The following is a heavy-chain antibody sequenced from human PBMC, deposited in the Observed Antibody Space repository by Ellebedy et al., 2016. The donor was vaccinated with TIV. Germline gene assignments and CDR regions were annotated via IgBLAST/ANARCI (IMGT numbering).Heavy chain of an antibody. CDR3: ARHLGDGYHDFDY. CDR1: GGSISSYY. D-gene: IGHD5-24*01. V-gene: IGHV4-59*08. CDR2: IYYSGST. Sequence: SETLSLTCTVSGGSISSYYWSWIRQPPGKGLEWIGYIYYSGSTNYNPSLKSRVTISVDTSKNQFSLKLSSVTAADAAVYYCARHLGDGYHDFDYWGQGTLVTVSS. J-gene: IGHJ4*02.